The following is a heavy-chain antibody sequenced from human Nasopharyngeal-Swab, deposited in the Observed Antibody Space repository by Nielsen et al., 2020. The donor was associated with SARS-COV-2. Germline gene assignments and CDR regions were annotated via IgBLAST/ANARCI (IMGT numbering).Heavy chain of an antibody. CDR1: GGSITSSRHR. D-gene: IGHD3-3*01. J-gene: IGHJ4*02. CDR2: ILVNRYT. CDR3: ARLDPFGSEDK. Sequence: SETLSLTCTASGGSITSSRHRWGWIRQPPGKGLEWIGQILVNRYTEYHPSVRGRITVYADTSENSFSLRLNSVTAADTAVYYCARLDPFGSEDKWGQGTLVTVSS. V-gene: IGHV4-39*02.